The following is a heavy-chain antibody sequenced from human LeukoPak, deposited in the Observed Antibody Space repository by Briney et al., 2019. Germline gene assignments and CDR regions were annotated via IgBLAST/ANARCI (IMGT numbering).Heavy chain of an antibody. Sequence: ASVKVSCKASGYTFTNHGISWVRQAPGQGLEWMGWVSTYNGNTNYVPKYQGRVTMTTDTSTSTAYMELRSLRSDDTAVYYCARDVDTATDQINDYWGQGTLVTVSS. V-gene: IGHV1-18*04. CDR1: GYTFTNHG. CDR2: VSTYNGNT. CDR3: ARDVDTATDQINDY. D-gene: IGHD5-18*01. J-gene: IGHJ4*02.